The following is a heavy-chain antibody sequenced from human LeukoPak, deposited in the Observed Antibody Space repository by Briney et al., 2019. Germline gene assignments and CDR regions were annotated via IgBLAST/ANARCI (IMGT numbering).Heavy chain of an antibody. CDR2: ISAYNGNT. Sequence: ASVKVSCKASGYTFTSYGISWVRQAPGQGLEWMGWISAYNGNTNYAQKLQGRVTMTTDTSTSTAYMELRSLRSDDTAVYYCARDRIAARGYYYYYYMDVWGKGTTVTVSS. J-gene: IGHJ6*03. V-gene: IGHV1-18*01. CDR1: GYTFTSYG. D-gene: IGHD6-6*01. CDR3: ARDRIAARGYYYYYYMDV.